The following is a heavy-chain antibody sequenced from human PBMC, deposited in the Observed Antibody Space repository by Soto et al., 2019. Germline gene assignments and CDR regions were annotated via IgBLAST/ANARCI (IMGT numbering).Heavy chain of an antibody. J-gene: IGHJ4*01. CDR2: IIPAIGTA. Sequence: QVQLVQSGAEVKKPGSSVKVSCKSSGGIFGDYAINWVRQAPGQGLEWLGAIIPAIGTANYAHKFQGSVSITADESSNIAYVELRNLRSDDSAIYYCARGCFRFGTHAYMSYWGQGTLVTVSS. CDR1: GGIFGDYA. CDR3: ARGCFRFGTHAYMSY. V-gene: IGHV1-69*01. D-gene: IGHD3-16*01.